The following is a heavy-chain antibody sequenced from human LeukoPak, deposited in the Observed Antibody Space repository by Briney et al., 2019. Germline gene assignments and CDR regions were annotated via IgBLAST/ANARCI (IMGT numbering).Heavy chain of an antibody. CDR1: GISFSNYS. J-gene: IGHJ4*02. CDR2: ISSSSRFI. D-gene: IGHD6-19*01. CDR3: ARAVASVAGLAY. V-gene: IGHV3-21*01. Sequence: GGSLRLSCAASGISFSNYSMNWVRQAPGKGLEWVSLISSSSRFIYYGDSVKGRFTISRDNSKNTLYLQMNSLRAEDTAVYYCARAVASVAGLAYWGQGTLVTVSS.